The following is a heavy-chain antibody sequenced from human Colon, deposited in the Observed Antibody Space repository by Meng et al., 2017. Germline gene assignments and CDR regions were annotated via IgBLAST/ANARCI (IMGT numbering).Heavy chain of an antibody. Sequence: GESLKISCAASGFTFSTYSMNWVRQAPGKGLEWVSYISSSGSYIYYADSLKGRFTISRDNAKNSLYLQMNSLRAEDTAVYHCARNRDGYNYDYHFDYWGQGTRVTVSS. CDR3: ARNRDGYNYDYHFDY. D-gene: IGHD5-24*01. CDR1: GFTFSTYS. J-gene: IGHJ4*02. CDR2: ISSSGSYI. V-gene: IGHV3-21*01.